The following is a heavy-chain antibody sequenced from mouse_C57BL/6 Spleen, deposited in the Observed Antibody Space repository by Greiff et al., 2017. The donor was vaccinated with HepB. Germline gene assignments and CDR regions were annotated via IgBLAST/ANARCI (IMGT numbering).Heavy chain of an antibody. Sequence: QVQLQQSGAELARPGASVKLSCKASGYTFTSYGISWVKQRTGQGLEWIGEIYPRSGNTYYNEKFKGKATLTADKSSSTAYMELRSLTSEDSAVYFCARQAESTTPYYYAMDYWGQGTSVTVSS. V-gene: IGHV1-81*01. D-gene: IGHD1-1*01. CDR1: GYTFTSYG. CDR2: IYPRSGNT. CDR3: ARQAESTTPYYYAMDY. J-gene: IGHJ4*01.